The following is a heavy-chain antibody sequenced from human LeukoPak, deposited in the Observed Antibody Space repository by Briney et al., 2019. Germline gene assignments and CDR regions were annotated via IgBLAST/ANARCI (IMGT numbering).Heavy chain of an antibody. CDR2: ISSSGSTI. V-gene: IGHV3-11*01. CDR1: GFTFSDYY. J-gene: IGHJ3*02. Sequence: GGSLRLSCAASGFTFSDYYMSWIRQAPGKGLEWVSYISSSGSTIYYADSVKGRFTISRDNAKNSLYLQTNSLRAEDTAVYYCARGVYDILTGYYPDDAFDIWGQGTMVTVSS. CDR3: ARGVYDILTGYYPDDAFDI. D-gene: IGHD3-9*01.